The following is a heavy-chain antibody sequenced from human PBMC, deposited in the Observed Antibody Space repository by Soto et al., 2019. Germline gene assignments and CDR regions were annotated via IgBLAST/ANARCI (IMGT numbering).Heavy chain of an antibody. CDR3: ARVSPDHFKYYDFWSGYYNYGMDV. CDR2: IKQDGSEK. J-gene: IGHJ6*02. CDR1: GFTFSSYW. D-gene: IGHD3-3*01. V-gene: IGHV3-7*01. Sequence: PGGSLRLSCAASGFTFSSYWMSWVRQAPGKGLEWVANIKQDGSEKYYVDSVKGRFTISRDNAKNSLYLQMNSLRAEDTAVYYCARVSPDHFKYYDFWSGYYNYGMDVWGQGTTVTVSS.